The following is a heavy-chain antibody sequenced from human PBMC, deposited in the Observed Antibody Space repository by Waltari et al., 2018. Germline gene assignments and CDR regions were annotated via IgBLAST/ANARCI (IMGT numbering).Heavy chain of an antibody. J-gene: IGHJ4*02. V-gene: IGHV4-39*01. CDR2: IYYSGGT. CDR1: GGSISSSSYY. D-gene: IGHD3-3*01. CDR3: AREWPTIFGVVISLYYFDY. Sequence: QLQLQESGPGLVKPSETLSLTCTVSGGSISSSSYYWGWIRQPPGKGLEWIGSIYYSGGTYYNPSLKSRVTISVDTSKNQFSLKLSSVTAADTAVYYCAREWPTIFGVVISLYYFDYWGQGTLVTVSS.